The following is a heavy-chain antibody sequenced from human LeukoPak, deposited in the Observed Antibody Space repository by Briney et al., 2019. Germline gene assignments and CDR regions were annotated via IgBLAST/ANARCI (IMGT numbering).Heavy chain of an antibody. D-gene: IGHD3-10*01. CDR1: GFTFSSYS. V-gene: IGHV3-21*01. CDR2: ISSSSSYI. CDR3: ARPPWGSGSFGYYYGMDV. Sequence: GGSLRLCCAASGFTFSSYSMNWVRQAAGKGLEWVSSISSSSSYIYYADSVKGRFTISRDNAKNSLYLQMNSLRAEDTAVYYCARPPWGSGSFGYYYGMDVWGKGTTVTVSS. J-gene: IGHJ6*04.